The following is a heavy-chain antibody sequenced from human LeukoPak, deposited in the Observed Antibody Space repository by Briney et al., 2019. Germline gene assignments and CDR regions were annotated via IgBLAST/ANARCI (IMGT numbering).Heavy chain of an antibody. V-gene: IGHV3-9*01. CDR3: AKGMYYDFWSGFRY. Sequence: PGRSLRLSCAASGFTFDDYAMHWVRQAPGKGLEWVSGLSWNSGNIGYADSVKGRFTISRDNAKNSLYLQMKSLRAEDTALYYCAKGMYYDFWSGFRYWGQGTLVTVS. CDR2: LSWNSGNI. J-gene: IGHJ4*02. D-gene: IGHD3-3*01. CDR1: GFTFDDYA.